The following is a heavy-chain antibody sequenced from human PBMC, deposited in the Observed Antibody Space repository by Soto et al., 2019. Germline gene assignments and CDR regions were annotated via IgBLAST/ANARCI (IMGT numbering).Heavy chain of an antibody. Sequence: ASVKVSCKASGYTFTSYGISWVRQAPGQGLEWMGWISAYNGNTNYAQKLQGRVTMTTDTSTSTAYMELRSLRSDDTDVYYCARDQRISYYGSGSYYLYGMDVWGQGTTVTVSS. CDR3: ARDQRISYYGSGSYYLYGMDV. J-gene: IGHJ6*02. CDR1: GYTFTSYG. CDR2: ISAYNGNT. V-gene: IGHV1-18*01. D-gene: IGHD3-10*01.